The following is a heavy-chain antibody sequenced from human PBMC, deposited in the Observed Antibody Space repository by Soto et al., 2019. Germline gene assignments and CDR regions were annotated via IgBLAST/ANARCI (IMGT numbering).Heavy chain of an antibody. CDR1: GFTVSSNY. CDR2: IYSGGST. J-gene: IGHJ4*02. D-gene: IGHD3-22*01. CDR3: ARGGKSYDSSGYYSTYYFDY. V-gene: IGHV3-53*01. Sequence: GGSLRLSCAASGFTVSSNYMSWVRQAPGKGLEWVSVIYSGGSTYYADSVKGRFTISRDNSKNTLYLQMNSLRAEDTAVYYCARGGKSYDSSGYYSTYYFDYWGQGTLVTVSS.